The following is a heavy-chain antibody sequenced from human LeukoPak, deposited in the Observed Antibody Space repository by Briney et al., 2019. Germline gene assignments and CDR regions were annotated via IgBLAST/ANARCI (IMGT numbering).Heavy chain of an antibody. CDR3: ARLYGSGSPDNYGMDV. CDR1: GGTFSSYA. J-gene: IGHJ6*02. Sequence: ASVKVSCKASGGTFSSYAISWVRQAPGQGLEWMGGIIPIFGTANYAQKFQGRVTITTDESTSTAYMELGSLRSEDTAVYYCARLYGSGSPDNYGMDVWGQGTTVTVSS. V-gene: IGHV1-69*05. D-gene: IGHD3-10*01. CDR2: IIPIFGTA.